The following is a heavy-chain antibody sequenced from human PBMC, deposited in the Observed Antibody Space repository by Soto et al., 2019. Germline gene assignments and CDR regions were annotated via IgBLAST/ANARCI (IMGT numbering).Heavy chain of an antibody. D-gene: IGHD3-16*02. CDR3: TRDPAIMITFGGVIHWGHLDDAFDI. CDR2: ITPFNGNT. Sequence: SVKVSCKASGYTFTYRYLHWVRQAPGQALEWMGWITPFNGNTNYAQKFQDRVTITRDRSMSTAYMELSSLRSEDTAVYYCTRDPAIMITFGGVIHWGHLDDAFDIWGQGTMVTVSS. CDR1: GYTFTYRY. V-gene: IGHV1-45*02. J-gene: IGHJ3*02.